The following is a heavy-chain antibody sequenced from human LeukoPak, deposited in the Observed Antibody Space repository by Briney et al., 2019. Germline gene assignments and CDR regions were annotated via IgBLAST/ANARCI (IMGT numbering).Heavy chain of an antibody. V-gene: IGHV3-66*01. CDR3: ARAPLTFYYLDY. D-gene: IGHD2/OR15-2a*01. CDR2: IYSGGST. CDR1: GFTVSSNY. Sequence: GGSLRLSCAASGFTVSSNYMSWVRQAPGKGLEWVSVIYSGGSTYYADSVKGRFTISRDNSKNTLYLQMTSLRAEDTAVYYCARAPLTFYYLDYWGQGTLVTVS. J-gene: IGHJ4*02.